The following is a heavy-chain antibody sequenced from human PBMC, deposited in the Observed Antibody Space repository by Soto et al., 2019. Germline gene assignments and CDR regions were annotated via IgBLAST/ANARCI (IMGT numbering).Heavy chain of an antibody. CDR2: ISSSSSTI. Sequence: GESLKISCAASGFTFSSYSMNWVRQAPGKGLEWVSYISSSSSTIYYADSVKGRFTISRDNAKNSLYLQMNSLRAEDTAVYYCARTIQRYFDLWGRGTLVTVSS. CDR3: ARTIQRYFDL. V-gene: IGHV3-48*04. CDR1: GFTFSSYS. J-gene: IGHJ2*01.